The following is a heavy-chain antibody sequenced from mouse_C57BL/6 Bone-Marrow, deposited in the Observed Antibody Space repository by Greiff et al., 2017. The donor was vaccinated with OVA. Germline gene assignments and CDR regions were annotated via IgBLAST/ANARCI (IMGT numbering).Heavy chain of an antibody. V-gene: IGHV1-59*01. CDR1: GYTFTSYW. CDR3: ASYQPGFAY. J-gene: IGHJ3*01. D-gene: IGHD2-10*01. Sequence: QVQLQQPGAELVRPGTSVKLSCKASGYTFTSYWMHWVKQRPGQGLEWIGVIDPSDSYTNYNQKFKGKATLTVDTSSSTAYMQLSSLTSEDSAVYYCASYQPGFAYWGQGTLVTVSA. CDR2: IDPSDSYT.